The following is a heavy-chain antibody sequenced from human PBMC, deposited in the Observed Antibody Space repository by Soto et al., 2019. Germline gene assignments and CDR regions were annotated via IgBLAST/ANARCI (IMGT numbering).Heavy chain of an antibody. V-gene: IGHV2-70*11. J-gene: IGHJ4*02. CDR3: ARSTYYYDSSGYGFYYFDY. D-gene: IGHD3-22*01. CDR2: IDWDDDK. Sequence: LTPVNPSVILTLISNFSGFPLSKSGMCVSWIRQPPGKALEWLARIDWDDDKYYSTSLKTRLTISKDTSKNQVVLTMTNMDPVDTATYYCARSTYYYDSSGYGFYYFDYWGQGTLVTVSS. CDR1: GFPLSKSGMC.